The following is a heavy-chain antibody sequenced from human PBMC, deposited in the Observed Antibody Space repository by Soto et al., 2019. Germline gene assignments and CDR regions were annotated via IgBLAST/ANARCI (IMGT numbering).Heavy chain of an antibody. CDR3: AKELSHSYGYTRYYFYGMDV. CDR1: GFTFDNYG. CDR2: ISYDGSYK. J-gene: IGHJ6*02. D-gene: IGHD5-18*01. Sequence: GGSLRLSCAASGFTFDNYGMHWVRQAPGKGLEWVSGISYDGSYKYYADSVKGRFIISRDNPKNTLYLQMNSLRTEDTAVYYCAKELSHSYGYTRYYFYGMDVWGPGTTVTVSS. V-gene: IGHV3-30*18.